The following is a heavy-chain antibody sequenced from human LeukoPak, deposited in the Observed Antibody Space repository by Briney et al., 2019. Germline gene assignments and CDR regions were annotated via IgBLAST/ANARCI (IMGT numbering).Heavy chain of an antibody. CDR3: ARHKGTEVAIPPLLDH. CDR2: INCSGST. D-gene: IGHD2-21*01. CDR1: GVTVNNFNYT. V-gene: IGHV4-39*01. J-gene: IGHJ4*02. Sequence: SETLSLTCAVSGVTVNNFNYTWGCVRPPPGKQPEWVGNINCSGSTYYHASLKSRVTISVDTSENQLSLQVNSVTAADTAVYYCARHKGTEVAIPPLLDHWGQGTLVTVSS.